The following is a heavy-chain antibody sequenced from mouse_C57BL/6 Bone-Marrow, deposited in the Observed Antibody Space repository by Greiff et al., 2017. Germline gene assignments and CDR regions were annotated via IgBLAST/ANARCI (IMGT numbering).Heavy chain of an antibody. D-gene: IGHD1-1*01. Sequence: VQLQQSGAELVRPGASVTLSCKASGYTFTDYEMHWVKQTPVHGLEWIGAIDPETGGTAYNQKFKGKAILTADKSSSTAYMELRSLTSEDSAVYYCARAHYYGSHYYYAMDYWGQGTSVTVSS. CDR1: GYTFTDYE. V-gene: IGHV1-15*01. CDR2: IDPETGGT. J-gene: IGHJ4*01. CDR3: ARAHYYGSHYYYAMDY.